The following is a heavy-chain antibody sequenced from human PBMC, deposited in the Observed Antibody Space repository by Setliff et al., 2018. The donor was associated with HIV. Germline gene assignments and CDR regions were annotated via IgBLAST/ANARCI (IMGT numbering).Heavy chain of an antibody. Sequence: SETLSLTCTVSGGSISGYYWTWIRQPPFKGLEWIGYVHYRGNTDYNPSLKSRVNISVDTSKNQFSLKLRSVTAADTAVYYCARQGAFCSGTSCYYFDYWGQGILVTVSS. V-gene: IGHV4-59*08. CDR1: GGSISGYY. D-gene: IGHD2-2*01. J-gene: IGHJ4*02. CDR3: ARQGAFCSGTSCYYFDY. CDR2: VHYRGNT.